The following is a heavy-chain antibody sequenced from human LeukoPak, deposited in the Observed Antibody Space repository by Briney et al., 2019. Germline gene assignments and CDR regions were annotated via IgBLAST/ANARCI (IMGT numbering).Heavy chain of an antibody. CDR2: ISGSGGNT. Sequence: GGSLRLSCADSGFSFSSYAMSWVRQAPGKGLEWVSTISGSGGNTYYADSVKGRFTISRDNAKNSLYLQVNSLRAEDTAVYYCARVLDGCDYWGQGTLVTVSS. J-gene: IGHJ4*02. D-gene: IGHD2-15*01. CDR1: GFSFSSYA. V-gene: IGHV3-23*01. CDR3: ARVLDGCDY.